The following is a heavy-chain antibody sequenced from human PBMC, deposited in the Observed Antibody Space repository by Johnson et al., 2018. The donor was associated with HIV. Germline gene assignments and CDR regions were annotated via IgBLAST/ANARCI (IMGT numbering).Heavy chain of an antibody. D-gene: IGHD1-26*01. Sequence: VQLVESGGGLVQPGGSLRLSCAASGFTVSSNYMSWVSQAPGKGLEWVANIKQDGTEKYYVDSVKGRFTISRDNVKNSLFLQMNSLRAEDTAVYYCAREGELDAFDVWGQGTMVTVSS. CDR3: AREGELDAFDV. CDR2: IKQDGTEK. J-gene: IGHJ3*01. V-gene: IGHV3-7*01. CDR1: GFTVSSNY.